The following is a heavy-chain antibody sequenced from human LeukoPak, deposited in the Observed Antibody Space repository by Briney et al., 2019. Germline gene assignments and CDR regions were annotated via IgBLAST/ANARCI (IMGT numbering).Heavy chain of an antibody. CDR1: GFTFRTYT. CDR3: ARGLGYCSSTTCYVTFDY. Sequence: GGSLRLSCAASGFTFRTYTMTWVRQAPGRGLEWVQYISISANTIYYADSVKGRFTISRDNAKNSLYLQMNSLRAEDTAVYYCARGLGYCSSTTCYVTFDYWGQGTLVTVSS. J-gene: IGHJ4*02. V-gene: IGHV3-48*01. CDR2: ISISANTI. D-gene: IGHD2-2*01.